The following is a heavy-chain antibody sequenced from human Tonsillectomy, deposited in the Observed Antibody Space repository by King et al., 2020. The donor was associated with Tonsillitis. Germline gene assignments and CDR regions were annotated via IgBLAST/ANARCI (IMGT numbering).Heavy chain of an antibody. CDR3: GRNKRYSYGYDY. CDR1: GYTFTSNY. J-gene: IGHJ4*02. V-gene: IGHV1-46*01. Sequence: QLVQSGAEVKKPGASVKVSCKASGYTFTSNYMHWVRQAPGQGLDGMGIINPSGGSTSYAQKFQGGGTMTRDTSTSTVYMELSSLRSEDTAVYYCGRNKRYSYGYDYWGQGTLVTVSS. CDR2: INPSGGST. D-gene: IGHD5-18*01.